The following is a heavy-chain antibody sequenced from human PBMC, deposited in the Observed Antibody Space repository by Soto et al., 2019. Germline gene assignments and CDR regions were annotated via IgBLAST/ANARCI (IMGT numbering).Heavy chain of an antibody. CDR1: GGTFTNYG. CDR3: ARGIRGYSYGPYDF. D-gene: IGHD5-18*01. J-gene: IGHJ4*02. CDR2: IVPLSDTS. Sequence: QVQLVQSGAEVKKPGSSVKVSCKASGGTFTNYGFSWVRQAPGQGLEWMGGIVPLSDTSNYAQKFQGRVTMTADKSTSTAYLELSSLRSEDSAVYFCARGIRGYSYGPYDFWGQGTLVTVSS. V-gene: IGHV1-69*06.